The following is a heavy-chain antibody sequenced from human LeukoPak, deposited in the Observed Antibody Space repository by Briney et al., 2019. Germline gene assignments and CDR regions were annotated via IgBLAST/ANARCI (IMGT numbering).Heavy chain of an antibody. V-gene: IGHV3-15*01. CDR3: TTFYHEYSPY. Sequence: PGESLKISCAASGFSFMNAWMIWVRQAPGKGLEWVGRIKSNADGGTPDYAAPARGRFTIPRDDSKNTLYLQMNSLKTEDTAVYYCTTFYHEYSPYWGRGTLVTVSS. D-gene: IGHD2/OR15-2a*01. CDR2: IKSNADGGTP. J-gene: IGHJ4*02. CDR1: GFSFMNAW.